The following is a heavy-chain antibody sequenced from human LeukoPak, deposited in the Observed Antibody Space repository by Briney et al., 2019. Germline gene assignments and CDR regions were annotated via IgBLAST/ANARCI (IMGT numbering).Heavy chain of an antibody. CDR2: INPSGGST. CDR3: ARGCPAPGVLASPATAPYYFDY. CDR1: GYTFTSYY. V-gene: IGHV1-46*01. Sequence: GASVKVSCKASGYTFTSYYMHWVRQAPGQGLEWMGIINPSGGSTSYAQKFQGRVTMTRDTSTSTVYMELSSLRFEDTAVYYCARGCPAPGVLASPATAPYYFDYWGQGTLVTVSS. D-gene: IGHD2-2*01. J-gene: IGHJ4*02.